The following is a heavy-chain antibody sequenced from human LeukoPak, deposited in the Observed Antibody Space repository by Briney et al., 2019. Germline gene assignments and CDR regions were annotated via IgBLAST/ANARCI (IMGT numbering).Heavy chain of an antibody. Sequence: ETLSLTCAVYGGSFSGYYWSWVRQAPGKGLVWVSHINIDGSISRYADSVKGRFTISRDSAKNTLYLQMNSLRAEDTAVYFCARGNPLIDYWGQGTLVTVSS. J-gene: IGHJ4*02. D-gene: IGHD1-14*01. V-gene: IGHV3-74*01. CDR2: INIDGSIS. CDR1: GGSFSGYY. CDR3: ARGNPLIDY.